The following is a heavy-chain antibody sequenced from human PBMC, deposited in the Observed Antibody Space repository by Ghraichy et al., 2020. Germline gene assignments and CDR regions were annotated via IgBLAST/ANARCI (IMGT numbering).Heavy chain of an antibody. CDR3: ARDLNCSGGSCYSRWFDP. D-gene: IGHD2-15*01. J-gene: IGHJ5*02. Sequence: SETLFLTCTVSGGSISSYYWSWIRQPPGKGLEWIGYIYYSGSTNYNPSLKSRVTISVDTSKNQFSLKLSSVTAADTAVYYCARDLNCSGGSCYSRWFDPWGQGTLVTVSS. CDR1: GGSISSYY. CDR2: IYYSGST. V-gene: IGHV4-59*01.